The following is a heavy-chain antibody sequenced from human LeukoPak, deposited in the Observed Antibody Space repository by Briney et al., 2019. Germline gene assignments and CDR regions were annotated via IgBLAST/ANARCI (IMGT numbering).Heavy chain of an antibody. J-gene: IGHJ4*02. D-gene: IGHD5-24*01. CDR1: GFTFNIYA. CDR2: ISGNGGST. Sequence: RGSLRLSCAASGFTFNIYAISWVRQAPGKGLEWVSDISGNGGSTYYADSVKGRFTISRDNYKNTVYLQMNSLRAEDTAVYYCAKRDGYNSNPLKDWGQGTLVTVSS. CDR3: AKRDGYNSNPLKD. V-gene: IGHV3-23*01.